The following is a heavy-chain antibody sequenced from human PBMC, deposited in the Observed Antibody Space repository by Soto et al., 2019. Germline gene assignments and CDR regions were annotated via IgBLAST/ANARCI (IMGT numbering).Heavy chain of an antibody. CDR2: INSDGSST. V-gene: IGHV3-74*01. CDR3: ASSSSAPPYYYYGMDV. Sequence: GGSLRLGCAASGFTFSSYGMHWVRQAPGKGLVWVSRINSDGSSTSYADSVKGRFTISRDNAKNTLYLQMNSLRAEDTAVYYCASSSSAPPYYYYGMDVWGQGT. J-gene: IGHJ6*02. CDR1: GFTFSSYG. D-gene: IGHD6-6*01.